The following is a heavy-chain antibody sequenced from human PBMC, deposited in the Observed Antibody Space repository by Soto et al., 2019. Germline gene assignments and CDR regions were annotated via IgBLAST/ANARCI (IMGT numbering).Heavy chain of an antibody. Sequence: ASVKVSCKASGVTFSSYAISWVRQAPGQGLEWMGGIIPIFGTANYAQKFQGRVTITADKSTSTAYMELSSLRSEDTAVYYCARNYRIYYYYYGMDVWGQGTTVTVSS. D-gene: IGHD4-4*01. J-gene: IGHJ6*02. CDR3: ARNYRIYYYYYGMDV. V-gene: IGHV1-69*06. CDR1: GVTFSSYA. CDR2: IIPIFGTA.